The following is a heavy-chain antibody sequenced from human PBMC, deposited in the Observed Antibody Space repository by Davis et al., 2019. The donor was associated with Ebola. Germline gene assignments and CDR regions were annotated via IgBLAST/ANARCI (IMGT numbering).Heavy chain of an antibody. CDR1: GFTFISYA. D-gene: IGHD5-24*01. CDR2: IIPIFGTA. Sequence: SVKVSCKASGFTFISYAISWVRQAPGQGLEWMGGIIPIFGTANYAQKFQGRVTITADESTSTAYMELSSLRSEDTAVYYCARVNKQGWLHIDYWGQGTLVTVSS. V-gene: IGHV1-69*13. J-gene: IGHJ4*02. CDR3: ARVNKQGWLHIDY.